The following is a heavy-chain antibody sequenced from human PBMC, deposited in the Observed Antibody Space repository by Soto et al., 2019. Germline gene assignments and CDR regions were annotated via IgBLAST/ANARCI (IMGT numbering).Heavy chain of an antibody. V-gene: IGHV1-24*01. CDR2: FDPEDGET. D-gene: IGHD1-1*01. J-gene: IGHJ5*02. CDR3: VTAYRLNWNDLLGDWFDP. Sequence: QVQLVQSGAEVKKPGASVKVSCKVSGHTLTELSMHWVRQAPGKGLEWMGGFDPEDGETIYAQNFQGRFTMTEDTSTDTAYMELSSLRSEDTAVYYCVTAYRLNWNDLLGDWFDPWGQGTLVTVSS. CDR1: GHTLTELS.